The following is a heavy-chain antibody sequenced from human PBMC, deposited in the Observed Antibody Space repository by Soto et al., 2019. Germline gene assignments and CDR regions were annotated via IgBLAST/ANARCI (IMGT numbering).Heavy chain of an antibody. CDR3: ARVVRGSVDY. CDR2: IYYSGST. Sequence: SETLALTCTASGGSVSSGSYYWSWIRQPPGKGLEWIGYIYYSGSTNYNPSLKSRVTISVDTSKNQFSLKLSSVTAADTAVYYCARVVRGSVDYWGQGTLVTVSS. V-gene: IGHV4-61*01. CDR1: GGSVSSGSYY. D-gene: IGHD3-16*01. J-gene: IGHJ4*02.